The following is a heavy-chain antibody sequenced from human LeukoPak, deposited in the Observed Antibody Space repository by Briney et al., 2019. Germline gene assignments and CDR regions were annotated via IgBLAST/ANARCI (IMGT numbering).Heavy chain of an antibody. CDR2: IHSDGSST. D-gene: IGHD3-22*01. V-gene: IGHV3-74*01. Sequence: GGSLRLSCAASGFTFSSYWMHWVRQAPGKGLLWVSRIHSDGSSTSYADSVRGRFTISRDDAKSTLYLQMNSLRAEDTAVYYCARSGWPYYFDYWGQGTLVTVSS. CDR1: GFTFSSYW. J-gene: IGHJ4*02. CDR3: ARSGWPYYFDY.